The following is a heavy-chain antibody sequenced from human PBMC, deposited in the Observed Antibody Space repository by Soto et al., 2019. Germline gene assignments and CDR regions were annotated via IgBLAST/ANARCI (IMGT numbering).Heavy chain of an antibody. CDR3: ARIFYYYGSGSYYIGR. CDR1: GGSISSYY. Sequence: SETLSLTCTVTGGSISSYYWSWIRQPPGKGLEWIGYIYYSGSTNYSPSLKSRVTISVDTSKNQFSLKLSSVTAADTAVYYCARIFYYYGSGSYYIGRWGQGNLVTVSS. D-gene: IGHD3-10*01. CDR2: IYYSGST. V-gene: IGHV4-59*01. J-gene: IGHJ4*02.